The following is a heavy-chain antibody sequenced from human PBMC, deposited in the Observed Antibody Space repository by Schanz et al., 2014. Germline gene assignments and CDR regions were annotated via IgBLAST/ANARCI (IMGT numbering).Heavy chain of an antibody. D-gene: IGHD4-4*01. CDR2: VHSSGST. V-gene: IGHV4-59*08. CDR3: ARHLPGGYNNHGWFDP. CDR1: GGSIRGYY. J-gene: IGHJ5*02. Sequence: QVQLQESGPGLAKPSETLSLTCTVSGGSIRGYYCSWIRQPPGKGLEWIGYVHSSGSTNYNSSLKGRFTITMDTSKTPFSLKLSSVAAADTAVYYCARHLPGGYNNHGWFDPWGQGTLVTVSS.